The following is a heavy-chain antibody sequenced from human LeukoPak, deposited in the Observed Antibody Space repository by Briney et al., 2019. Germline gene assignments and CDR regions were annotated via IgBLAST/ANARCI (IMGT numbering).Heavy chain of an antibody. D-gene: IGHD6-25*01. V-gene: IGHV3-53*01. CDR2: IYSGGST. Sequence: PGGCLRLSCAASGFIVSSNYVSWVRQAPGKGLEWVSVIYSGGSTYYADSVKGRFTIYRDNSKNTLYLQMHSRRGEDTTVYYCARDQRAVLDAFDIWGQGTMVTVSS. CDR3: ARDQRAVLDAFDI. J-gene: IGHJ3*02. CDR1: GFIVSSNY.